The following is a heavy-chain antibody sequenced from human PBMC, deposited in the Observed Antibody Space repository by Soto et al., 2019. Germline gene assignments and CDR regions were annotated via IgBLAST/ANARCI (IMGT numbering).Heavy chain of an antibody. CDR1: GYNFPTYW. CDR3: ARLFSSSSYFDY. CDR2: VYPGGSTT. D-gene: IGHD6-6*01. Sequence: GESLKISCKGSGYNFPTYWIGWVRQMPGKGLEWMGIVYPGGSTTRYSPSFQGQVTFSTDKSVNTAYLQWSNLKASDTAVYYCARLFSSSSYFDYWGQGTLVTAPQ. V-gene: IGHV5-51*01. J-gene: IGHJ4*02.